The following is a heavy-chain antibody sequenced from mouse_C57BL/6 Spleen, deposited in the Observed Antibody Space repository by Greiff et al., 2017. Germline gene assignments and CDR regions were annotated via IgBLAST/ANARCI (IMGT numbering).Heavy chain of an antibody. CDR3: ARVYYYGSSRYFDV. CDR1: GYAFSSSW. J-gene: IGHJ1*03. D-gene: IGHD1-1*01. CDR2: IYPGDGDT. Sequence: QVQLQQSGPELVKPGASVKISCKASGYAFSSSWMNWVKQRPGKGLEWIGRIYPGDGDTNYNGKFKGKATLTADKSSSTAYMQLSSLTSEDSAVYFCARVYYYGSSRYFDVWGTGTTVTVSS. V-gene: IGHV1-82*01.